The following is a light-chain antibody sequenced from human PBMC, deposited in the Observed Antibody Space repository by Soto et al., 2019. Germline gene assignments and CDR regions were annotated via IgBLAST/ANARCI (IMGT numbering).Light chain of an antibody. CDR2: GNR. V-gene: IGLV1-40*01. CDR3: GTWGRSLRWV. Sequence: QSVLTQPPSVSGAPGQRVTISCTGNSSNLGAGYDVHWYQQLPGAAPKLVIFGNRNRPSGVPERFSGSKSGTSASLAITGLQAGDEADYYCGTWGRSLRWVFGPGTKVTVL. J-gene: IGLJ1*01. CDR1: SSNLGAGYD.